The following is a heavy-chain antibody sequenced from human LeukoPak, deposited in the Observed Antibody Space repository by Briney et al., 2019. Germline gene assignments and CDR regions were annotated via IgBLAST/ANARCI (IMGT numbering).Heavy chain of an antibody. CDR2: IYYSGST. CDR1: GGSISSYY. V-gene: IGHV4-59*01. Sequence: SETLSLTCTVSGGSISSYYWSWIRQPPGKGLEWIGYIYYSGSTNYNPSLKSRVTISVDTSKNQFSLKLSSVTAADTAVYYCARDLAWPENYGDSKGNDYWGQGTLVTVSS. D-gene: IGHD4-17*01. CDR3: ARDLAWPENYGDSKGNDY. J-gene: IGHJ4*02.